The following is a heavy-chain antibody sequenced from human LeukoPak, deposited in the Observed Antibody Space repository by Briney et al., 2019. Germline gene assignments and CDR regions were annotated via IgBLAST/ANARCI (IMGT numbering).Heavy chain of an antibody. CDR3: ARDPGEDGYNKGFYYYGMDV. Sequence: PGGALRHSRAATLCTLSSNYLSGVGPPPSRGGEGVSVIYIVGSTYYADTVKGRFTISRDNSKHTLYLQMNSQRAKVTAVYYCARDPGEDGYNKGFYYYGMDVWGQGTTVTVSS. J-gene: IGHJ6*02. D-gene: IGHD5-24*01. CDR1: LCTLSSNY. V-gene: IGHV3-66*01. CDR2: IYIVGST.